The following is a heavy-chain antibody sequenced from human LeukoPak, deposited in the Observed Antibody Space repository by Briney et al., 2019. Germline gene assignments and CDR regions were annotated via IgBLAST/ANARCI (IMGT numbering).Heavy chain of an antibody. V-gene: IGHV1-2*02. CDR2: INPNSGGT. D-gene: IGHD4-17*01. Sequence: ASVKVSCKASGYTFTGYYMHWVRQAPGQGPEWMGWINPNSGGTNYAQKFQGRVTMTRDTSISTAYMELSRLRSDDAAVYYCARALYGDYAYFDYWGQGTLVTVSS. CDR1: GYTFTGYY. J-gene: IGHJ4*02. CDR3: ARALYGDYAYFDY.